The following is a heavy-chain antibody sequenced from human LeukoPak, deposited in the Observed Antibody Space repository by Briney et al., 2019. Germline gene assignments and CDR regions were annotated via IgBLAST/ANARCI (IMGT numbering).Heavy chain of an antibody. CDR3: GTLLSNGPFDY. V-gene: IGHV1-2*02. Sequence: ASVKVSCKASGYTFTGYYMHWVRQAPGQGREWMGWIYPNSGATKYAQKFQGRVTMTRDTSISTAYMELSGLRSDGTAVYYCGTLLSNGPFDYWGQGSLVTVSS. CDR1: GYTFTGYY. CDR2: IYPNSGAT. J-gene: IGHJ4*02.